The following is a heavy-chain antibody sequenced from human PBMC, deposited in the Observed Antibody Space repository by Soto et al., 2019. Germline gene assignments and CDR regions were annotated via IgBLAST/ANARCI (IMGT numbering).Heavy chain of an antibody. CDR2: IIPIFGTA. CDR1: GGTFSSYA. J-gene: IGHJ6*02. V-gene: IGHV1-69*13. CDR3: ARSSGIYRVDYHHYLLAV. D-gene: IGHD3-22*01. Sequence: SVKVSCKASGGTFSSYAISWVRQAPGQGLEWMGGIIPIFGTANYAQKFQGRVTITADESTSTAYMELSSLRSEDTAVYYCARSSGIYRVDYHHYLLAVCGQGSTVTVSS.